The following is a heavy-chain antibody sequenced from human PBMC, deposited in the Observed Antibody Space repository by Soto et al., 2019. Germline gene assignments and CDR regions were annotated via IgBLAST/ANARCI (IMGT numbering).Heavy chain of an antibody. CDR1: GGSFSSYY. D-gene: IGHD2-15*01. V-gene: IGHV4-34*01. Sequence: SETLSLTCAVYGGSFSSYYWSWIRQPPGKGLEWIGEIDHSGGTNYNPSLKSRVTISVDTSKNQFSLKLTSVTAADTAVYYCARGRYCSGGSCYGFQAMIGWFDPWGQGTLVTVSS. CDR2: IDHSGGT. CDR3: ARGRYCSGGSCYGFQAMIGWFDP. J-gene: IGHJ5*02.